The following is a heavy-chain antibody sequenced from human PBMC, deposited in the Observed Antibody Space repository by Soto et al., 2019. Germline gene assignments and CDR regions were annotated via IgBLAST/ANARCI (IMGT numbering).Heavy chain of an antibody. Sequence: GPTLVNHTLTLTLTCTFSGFSLSTSGVGVGWIRQPPGKALEGLVIIYWDDDKRYSPSLRGRLTIPKDTSKNQVVLTMTNVDPEDTATYFCAHRRIGVSQWNYGDFDYWGQGILVTVSS. V-gene: IGHV2-5*02. CDR2: IYWDDDK. CDR3: AHRRIGVSQWNYGDFDY. D-gene: IGHD1-7*01. J-gene: IGHJ4*02. CDR1: GFSLSTSGVG.